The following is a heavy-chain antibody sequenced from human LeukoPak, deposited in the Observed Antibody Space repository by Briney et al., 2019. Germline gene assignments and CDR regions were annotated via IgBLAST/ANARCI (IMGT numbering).Heavy chain of an antibody. Sequence: GGTLRLSCAGSGFSFSSHGMNWVRQAPGKGLEWVSYISSSGNTIYYADSVKGRFTISRDNAKNSLYLQMNSLRAEDTAVYYCARDYGDYEPGRHHYYYYYMDVWGKGTTVTVSS. D-gene: IGHD4-17*01. CDR3: ARDYGDYEPGRHHYYYYYMDV. CDR1: GFSFSSHG. V-gene: IGHV3-48*04. J-gene: IGHJ6*03. CDR2: ISSSGNTI.